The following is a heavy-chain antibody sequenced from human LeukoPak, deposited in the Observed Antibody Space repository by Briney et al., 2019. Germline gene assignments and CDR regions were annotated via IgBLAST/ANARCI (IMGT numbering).Heavy chain of an antibody. CDR3: ARLRGSVSWYFDL. V-gene: IGHV4-59*08. CDR2: IYYSGST. Sequence: SETLSLTCTVSGVSISSYYWSWIRQPPGKGLEWIGYIYYSGSTNYNPSLKSRVTISVDTSKNQFSLKLSSVTAADTAVYYCARLRGSVSWYFDLWGRGTLVTVSS. J-gene: IGHJ2*01. CDR1: GVSISSYY. D-gene: IGHD3-10*01.